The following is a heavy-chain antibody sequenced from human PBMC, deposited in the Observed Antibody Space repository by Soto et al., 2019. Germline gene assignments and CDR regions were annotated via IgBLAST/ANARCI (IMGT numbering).Heavy chain of an antibody. CDR1: GYTFTSYY. J-gene: IGHJ6*02. D-gene: IGHD2-8*01. Sequence: ESLKISCEGSGYTFTSYYITWARQLPGKGLEWMGRIDPSDSYTTYNPSFRGHVTISADKSIRTAYLQWSSLEASDSGMYYCARGCTALVHKRGAIWRQVTSVNLSS. CDR3: ARGCTALVHKRGAI. CDR2: IDPSDSYT. V-gene: IGHV5-10-1*01.